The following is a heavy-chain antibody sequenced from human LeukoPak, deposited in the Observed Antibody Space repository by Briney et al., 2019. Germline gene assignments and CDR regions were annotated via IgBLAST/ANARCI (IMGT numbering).Heavy chain of an antibody. CDR3: GREEEAGYDTGGYPGRRDY. CDR2: IYYSGRT. V-gene: IGHV4-39*02. CDR1: GGSITSSNYF. J-gene: IGHJ4*02. D-gene: IGHD3-22*01. Sequence: SETLSLTCTVSGGSITSSNYFWGWIRQPPGKGLEWIGGIYYSGRTYYNPSLKSRVTISVDTSKNHFSLKLSSVTAADTAVYYCGREEEAGYDTGGYPGRRDYWGQGTLVTVSS.